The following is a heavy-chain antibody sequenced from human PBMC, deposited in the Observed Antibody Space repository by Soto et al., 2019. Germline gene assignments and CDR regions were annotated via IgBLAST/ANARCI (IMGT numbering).Heavy chain of an antibody. V-gene: IGHV4-4*02. CDR1: GGSISSSNW. J-gene: IGHJ6*02. CDR3: ARRVELWLGYYYGMDV. Sequence: QVQLQESGPGLVKPSGTLSLTCAVSGGSISSSNWWSWVRQPPGEGLEWIGEIYHSGSTNYNPSLKGPGTISVDKSKNQFSLKLSSVTAADTGVYYCARRVELWLGYYYGMDVWGQGTTVTVSS. CDR2: IYHSGST. D-gene: IGHD5-18*01.